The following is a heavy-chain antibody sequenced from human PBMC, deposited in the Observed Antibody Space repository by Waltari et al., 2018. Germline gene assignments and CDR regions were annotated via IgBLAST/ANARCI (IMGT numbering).Heavy chain of an antibody. Sequence: QLQLQESGPGLVRPSETLSLTCTVSGGSITNNYNWAWIRQPPGKGLEWIGNMQYRGSTFYNPSLMSRVTISLDTPKTQFSLTLTSVDAADTAVYFCGRIAFGDDGGYFQYWGQGTLVTVSS. CDR3: GRIAFGDDGGYFQY. J-gene: IGHJ1*01. D-gene: IGHD4-17*01. CDR1: GGSITNNYN. V-gene: IGHV4-39*01. CDR2: MQYRGST.